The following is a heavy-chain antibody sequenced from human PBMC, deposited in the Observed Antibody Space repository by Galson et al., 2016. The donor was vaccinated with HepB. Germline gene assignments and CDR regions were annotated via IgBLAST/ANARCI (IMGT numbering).Heavy chain of an antibody. Sequence: SLRLSCAASGFTFSSYAMSWVRQAPGKGLEWVSAISGGGGSTFYADSVKGRFTISRDNSKNTVYLQLNSLRAADTAVCYCARVGRGVSIFGGGRRHYFDYWGQGTLVTVSS. CDR2: ISGGGGST. J-gene: IGHJ4*02. V-gene: IGHV3-23*01. CDR1: GFTFSSYA. CDR3: ARVGRGVSIFGGGRRHYFDY. D-gene: IGHD3-3*01.